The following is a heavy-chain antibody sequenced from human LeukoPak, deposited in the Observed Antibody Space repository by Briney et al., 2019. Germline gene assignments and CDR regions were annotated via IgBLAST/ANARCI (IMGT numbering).Heavy chain of an antibody. CDR1: GGSISSSSYY. J-gene: IGHJ4*02. CDR3: ARYYYDSSVSRYYFDY. D-gene: IGHD3-22*01. Sequence: ASETLSLTCTVSGGSISSSSYYWGWIRQPPGKGLEWIGSIYYSGSTYYNPSLKSRVTISVDTSKNQFSLKLSSVTAADTAVYYCARYYYDSSVSRYYFDYWGQGTLVTVSS. CDR2: IYYSGST. V-gene: IGHV4-39*01.